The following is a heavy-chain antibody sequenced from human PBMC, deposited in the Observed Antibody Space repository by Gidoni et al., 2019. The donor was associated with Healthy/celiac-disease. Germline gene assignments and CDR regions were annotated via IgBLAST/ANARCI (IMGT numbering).Heavy chain of an antibody. D-gene: IGHD3-22*01. CDR2: IDWDDDK. CDR3: ARIRSYYDSSGRTDYFDY. CDR1: AFSLSTSGMC. Sequence: QVTLRESGPALVKPTQTLTLTCTFSAFSLSTSGMCVSWIRQPPGKALEWLALIDWDDDKYYSTSLKTRLTISKDTSKNQVVLTMTNMDPVDTATYYCARIRSYYDSSGRTDYFDYWGQGTLVTVSS. V-gene: IGHV2-70*01. J-gene: IGHJ4*02.